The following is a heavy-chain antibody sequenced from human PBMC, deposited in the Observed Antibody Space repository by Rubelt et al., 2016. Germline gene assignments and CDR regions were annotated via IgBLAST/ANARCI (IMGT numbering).Heavy chain of an antibody. CDR2: ISKDGSNK. D-gene: IGHD5-18*01. CDR1: GFTFSSYA. J-gene: IGHJ5*02. Sequence: GFTFSSYAMHWVRQAPGKGLEWVAVISKDGSNKYYADSVKGRFTISRDNSKNTLYLQLNSLRAEVTAVYYCAKGGGYSYGYIPSWGQGILVTVSS. V-gene: IGHV3-30*04. CDR3: AKGGGYSYGYIPS.